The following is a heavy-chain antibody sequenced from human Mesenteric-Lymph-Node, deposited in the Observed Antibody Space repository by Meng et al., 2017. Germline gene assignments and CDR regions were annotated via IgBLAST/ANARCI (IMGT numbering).Heavy chain of an antibody. CDR3: ARDSYYGSGSYSVLYYYYGMDV. J-gene: IGHJ6*02. Sequence: ASVKVSCKASGYTLTTYTMNWVRQAPGQGLEWMGWISAYNGNTNYAQKLQGRVTMTTDTSTSTAYMELRSLRSDDTAVYYCARDSYYGSGSYSVLYYYYGMDVWGQGTTVTVSS. CDR2: ISAYNGNT. D-gene: IGHD3-10*01. V-gene: IGHV1-18*01. CDR1: GYTLTTYT.